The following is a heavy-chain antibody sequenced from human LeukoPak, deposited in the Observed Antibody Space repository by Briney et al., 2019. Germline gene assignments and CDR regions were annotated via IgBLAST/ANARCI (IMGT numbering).Heavy chain of an antibody. D-gene: IGHD6-19*01. J-gene: IGHJ6*03. CDR3: ASAVAVNYYYYMDV. CDR2: IYYSGST. V-gene: IGHV4-59*01. Sequence: SETLSLTCTVSGGSISSYYWSWIRQPPGKGLEWIGYIYYSGSTNYNPSLKSRVTISVDTSKNQFSLKLSSVTAADTAVYYCASAVAVNYYYYMDVWGKGTTVTVS. CDR1: GGSISSYY.